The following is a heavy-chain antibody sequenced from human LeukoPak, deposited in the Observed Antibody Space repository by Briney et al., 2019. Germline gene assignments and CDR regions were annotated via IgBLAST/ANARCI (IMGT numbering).Heavy chain of an antibody. CDR1: GFTFSTYF. V-gene: IGHV3-7*01. CDR2: IKGDGSEI. Sequence: GGSLRLSCAASGFTFSTYFMSWVRQAPGKGLEWVASIKGDGSEIYYVDSVKGRFTISRDNAKNSLYLQMNSLRADDTAVYFCARLYRPGPCYSYFVYWGQGTLVTVSS. J-gene: IGHJ4*02. D-gene: IGHD3-16*01. CDR3: ARLYRPGPCYSYFVY.